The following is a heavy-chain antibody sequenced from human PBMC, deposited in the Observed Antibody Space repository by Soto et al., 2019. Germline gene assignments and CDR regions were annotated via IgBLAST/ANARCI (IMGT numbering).Heavy chain of an antibody. D-gene: IGHD3-10*01. CDR2: INAGNGNT. V-gene: IGHV1-3*01. J-gene: IGHJ6*02. CDR3: ARDQDPADVLLWFGELYYGMDV. Sequence: EASVKVSCKASGYTFTSYAMHWVRQAPGQRLEWMGWINAGNGNTKYSQKFQGRVTITRDTSASTAYMELSSLRSEDTAVYYCARDQDPADVLLWFGELYYGMDVWGQGTTVTVSS. CDR1: GYTFTSYA.